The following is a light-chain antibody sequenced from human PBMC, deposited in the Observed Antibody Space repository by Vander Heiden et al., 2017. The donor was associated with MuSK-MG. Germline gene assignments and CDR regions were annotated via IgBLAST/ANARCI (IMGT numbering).Light chain of an antibody. J-gene: IGLJ3*02. CDR3: CSYAGRSILGV. V-gene: IGLV2-23*02. Sequence: SARSQPASVSGSPGQSITISCTGTSSDVGSYNLVSWYQQHPGKAPNLRSDDVSKRPSGVSNRFSGYKSGNTAFLNISGLQAEDEAEDYCCSYAGRSILGVCGGGTKLTVL. CDR1: SSDVGSYNL. CDR2: DVS.